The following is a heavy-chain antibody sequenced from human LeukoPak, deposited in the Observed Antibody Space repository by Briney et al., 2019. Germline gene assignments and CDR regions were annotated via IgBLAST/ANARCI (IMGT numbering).Heavy chain of an antibody. CDR1: GGSFSGYY. CDR2: INHSGST. D-gene: IGHD3-10*01. CDR3: ARPRGVRGVYYFDY. J-gene: IGHJ4*02. V-gene: IGHV4-34*01. Sequence: SETLSLTCAVYGGSFSGYYWSWVRQPPGKGLEWIGEINHSGSTNYNPSLKRRVTISVDTSKNQFPLKLSSVAAADTAVYYCARPRGVRGVYYFDYWGQGTLVTVSS.